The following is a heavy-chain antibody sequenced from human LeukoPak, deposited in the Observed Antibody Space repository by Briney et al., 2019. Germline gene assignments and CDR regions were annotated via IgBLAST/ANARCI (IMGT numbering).Heavy chain of an antibody. D-gene: IGHD3-10*01. CDR3: AKESDYYGSGASRRGY. CDR1: GFTFSSYG. V-gene: IGHV3-30*18. Sequence: GRSLRLSCAASGFTFSSYGMHWVRQAPGKGLEWVAVMSYDGSNKYYADSVKGRFTISRDNSKNTLYLQMNSLRAEDTAVYYCAKESDYYGSGASRRGYWGQGTLVTVSS. J-gene: IGHJ4*02. CDR2: MSYDGSNK.